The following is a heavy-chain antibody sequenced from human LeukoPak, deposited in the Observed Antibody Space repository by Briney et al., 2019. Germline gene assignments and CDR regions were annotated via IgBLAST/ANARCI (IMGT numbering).Heavy chain of an antibody. V-gene: IGHV1-2*02. Sequence: ASVKASCKTSGYVFTGYYIHWMRQAPGQGLEWMGWINPNSGVTNYAQKLQGRVTMTGDTSSRTAYMAVSRLGSDDTGVYYCARVVPLTEGVLERPYYWGQGALVTVSS. CDR3: ARVVPLTEGVLERPYY. CDR2: INPNSGVT. CDR1: GYVFTGYY. J-gene: IGHJ4*02. D-gene: IGHD1-1*01.